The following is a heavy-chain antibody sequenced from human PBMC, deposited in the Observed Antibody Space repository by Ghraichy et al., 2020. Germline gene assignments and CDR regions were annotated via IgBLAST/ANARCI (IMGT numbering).Heavy chain of an antibody. CDR3: AKDLYCSGGSCLFDY. D-gene: IGHD2-15*01. CDR1: GFTFSSYA. Sequence: GGSLRLSCAASGFTFSSYAMSWVRQAPGKGLEWVSAISGSGGSTYYADSVKGRFTISRDNSKNTLYLQMNSLRAEDTAVYYCAKDLYCSGGSCLFDYWGQGTLVTVSS. J-gene: IGHJ4*02. CDR2: ISGSGGST. V-gene: IGHV3-23*01.